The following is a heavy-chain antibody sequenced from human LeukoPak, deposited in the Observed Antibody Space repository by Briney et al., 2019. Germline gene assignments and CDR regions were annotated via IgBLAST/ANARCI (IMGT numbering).Heavy chain of an antibody. CDR2: ISGSGGST. D-gene: IGHD6-13*01. J-gene: IGHJ6*02. CDR1: GFTFSSYA. V-gene: IGHV3-23*01. Sequence: GGSLRLSCAASGFTFSSYAMSWVRQAPGKGLEWVSAISGSGGSTYYADSVKGRFTISRDNSKNTLYLQMNSLRAEDTAVYYCAKEGSSSWYTLYYYYYGMDVWGQGTTVTVSS. CDR3: AKEGSSSWYTLYYYYYGMDV.